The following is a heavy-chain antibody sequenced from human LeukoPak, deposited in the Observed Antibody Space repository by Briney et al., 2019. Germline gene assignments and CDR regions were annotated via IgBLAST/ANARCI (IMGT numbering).Heavy chain of an antibody. Sequence: ASVKVSCKASGGTFSSYAISWVRQAPGQGLEWMGGIIPIFGTANYAQKFQGRVTITADESTSTAYMELGSLRSEDTAVYYCARDRHSSSWYEGQHWGQGTLVTVSS. CDR1: GGTFSSYA. CDR3: ARDRHSSSWYEGQH. V-gene: IGHV1-69*01. D-gene: IGHD6-13*01. CDR2: IIPIFGTA. J-gene: IGHJ1*01.